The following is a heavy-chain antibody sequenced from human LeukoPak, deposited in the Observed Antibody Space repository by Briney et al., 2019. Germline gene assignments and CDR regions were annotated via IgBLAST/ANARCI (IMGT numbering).Heavy chain of an antibody. D-gene: IGHD1-26*01. CDR1: GGSISSGGYY. Sequence: SQTLSLTCTDSGGSISSGGYYWSWIRQHPGKGLEWIGYIYYSGSTYYNPSFKSRVTMSVDTSKNQFSLKLSSVTAADTAVYYCARVVYSGLEVDYWGQGTLVTVSS. V-gene: IGHV4-31*03. CDR2: IYYSGST. CDR3: ARVVYSGLEVDY. J-gene: IGHJ4*02.